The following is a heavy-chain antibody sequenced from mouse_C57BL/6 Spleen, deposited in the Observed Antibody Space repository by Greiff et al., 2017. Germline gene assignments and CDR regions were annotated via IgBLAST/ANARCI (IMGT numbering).Heavy chain of an antibody. CDR3: ARDLGRVGYFDV. CDR2: ISYDGSN. CDR1: GYSITSGYY. D-gene: IGHD1-1*01. V-gene: IGHV3-6*01. Sequence: EVKLQESGPGLVKPSQSLSLTCSVTGYSITSGYYWNWIRQFPGNKLEWMGYISYDGSNNYNPSLKNRISITRDTSKNQFFLKLNSVTTEDTATYYCARDLGRVGYFDVWGTGTTVTVSS. J-gene: IGHJ1*03.